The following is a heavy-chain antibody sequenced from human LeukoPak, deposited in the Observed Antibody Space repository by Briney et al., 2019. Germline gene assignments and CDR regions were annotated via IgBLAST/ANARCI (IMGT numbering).Heavy chain of an antibody. J-gene: IGHJ4*02. V-gene: IGHV1-2*02. CDR2: INPNSGGT. CDR3: ARVDYDSSGYYYGRGYYFDY. Sequence: ASVKVSCKASGYTFTGYYMHWVRQAPGQGLEWMGWINPNSGGTNYAQKFQGRVTMTRDTSISTAYMELSSLRSEDTAVYYCARVDYDSSGYYYGRGYYFDYWGQGTLVTVSS. D-gene: IGHD3-22*01. CDR1: GYTFTGYY.